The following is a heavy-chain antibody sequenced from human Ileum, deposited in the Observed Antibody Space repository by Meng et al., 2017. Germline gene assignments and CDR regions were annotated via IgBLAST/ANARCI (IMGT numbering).Heavy chain of an antibody. CDR2: TYYTGLT. Sequence: QVELPESGPGLVRPSDTLSLSCTVSGASVNFGLYFWSWIRQSPGKTLEWIGHTYYTGLTNYNPSLKSRVAISLDASKNQFSLKLNSVPAADSAVYFCARTYNTPFFDSWGQGTLVTVSS. V-gene: IGHV4-61*01. CDR1: GASVNFGLYF. D-gene: IGHD1-14*01. J-gene: IGHJ4*02. CDR3: ARTYNTPFFDS.